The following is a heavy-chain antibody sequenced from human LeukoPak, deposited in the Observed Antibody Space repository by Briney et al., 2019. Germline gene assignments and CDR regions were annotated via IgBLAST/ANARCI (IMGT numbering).Heavy chain of an antibody. V-gene: IGHV3-21*01. J-gene: IGHJ4*02. CDR1: GFTFSSYS. D-gene: IGHD2-2*01. Sequence: GGALVLSCAASGFTFSSYSRNRGRQPPGKGQERVSSISSSSSYIYYADSVKGRFTISRDNAKNSRYLQMDSLRAEDTAVYYCASDRRDCSSTSCRDYWGQGTLVTVS. CDR3: ASDRRDCSSTSCRDY. CDR2: ISSSSSYI.